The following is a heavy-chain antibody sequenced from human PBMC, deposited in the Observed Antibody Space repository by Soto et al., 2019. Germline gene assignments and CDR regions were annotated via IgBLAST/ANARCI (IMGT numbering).Heavy chain of an antibody. CDR1: GFTFSNFG. D-gene: IGHD2-21*02. J-gene: IGHJ4*02. V-gene: IGHV3-30*03. Sequence: GGSLRLSCAASGFTFSNFGMHWVRQAPGKGLEWVAAISADGSDKYFSGSVKGRFTISRDNSKNTLFLQMNSLRVEDTAVYYCVKGSDVAGHEVDYWGQGPRVTVSS. CDR2: ISADGSDK. CDR3: VKGSDVAGHEVDY.